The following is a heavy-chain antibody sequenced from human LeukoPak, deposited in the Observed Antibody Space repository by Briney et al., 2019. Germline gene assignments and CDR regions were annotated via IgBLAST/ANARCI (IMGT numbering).Heavy chain of an antibody. CDR2: HYYSGTT. J-gene: IGHJ4*02. V-gene: IGHV4-30-4*01. CDR3: ARGRYYGDYIDY. D-gene: IGHD4-17*01. CDR1: GGSIMRGEYY. Sequence: SEILSLTCIVSGGSIMRGEYYWSWIRQAPGKGLEWIGYHYYSGTTNYSPSLKSRADISIDTFRNQFSLRLTSVTAADTAVYYCARGRYYGDYIDYWGQGALVTVSS.